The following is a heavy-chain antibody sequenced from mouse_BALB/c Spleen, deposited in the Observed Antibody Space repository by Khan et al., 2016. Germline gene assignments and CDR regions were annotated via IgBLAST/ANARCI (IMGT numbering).Heavy chain of an antibody. CDR1: GYAFTNYG. V-gene: IGHV9-1*02. D-gene: IGHD3-1*01. CDR2: IATYSGEP. J-gene: IGHJ4*01. CDR3: VRRRLLDLYYAMDY. Sequence: QIQLVQSGPELKKPGETVKISCRAPGYAFTNYGIHWVRQAPGKGLKWMGWIATYSGEPTYADDFKGRFAFSLETSASTAYLQINNLKNEDMATYFCVRRRLLDLYYAMDYWGQGTSVTVSS.